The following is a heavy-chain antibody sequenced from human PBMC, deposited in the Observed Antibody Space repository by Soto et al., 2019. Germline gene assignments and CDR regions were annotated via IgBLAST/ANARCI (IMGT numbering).Heavy chain of an antibody. D-gene: IGHD2-2*01. V-gene: IGHV1-69*01. CDR3: ARSQGSSTSLEIYYYYYYGMDV. Sequence: QVQLVQSGAEVKKPGSSVKVSCKASGGTFSSYAISWVRQAPGQGLEWMGGIIPISGTANYAQNFQGRVTITADESTSTAYTELSSLRSEDTAVYYCARSQGSSTSLEIYYYYYYGMDVWGQGTTVTVSS. J-gene: IGHJ6*02. CDR2: IIPISGTA. CDR1: GGTFSSYA.